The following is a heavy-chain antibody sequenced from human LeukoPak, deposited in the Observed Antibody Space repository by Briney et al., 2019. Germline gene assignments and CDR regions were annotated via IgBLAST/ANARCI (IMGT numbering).Heavy chain of an antibody. CDR1: GFTFSSYG. Sequence: GGSLRLSCAASGFTFSSYGMHWVRQAPGKGLEWVAFIRYDGSNKYYADSVKGRFTISRDNSKNTLYLQMNSLRAEDTAVYYCAEGGRRYCSSTSCLVDYWGQGTLVTVSS. CDR2: IRYDGSNK. V-gene: IGHV3-30*02. D-gene: IGHD2-2*01. CDR3: AEGGRRYCSSTSCLVDY. J-gene: IGHJ4*02.